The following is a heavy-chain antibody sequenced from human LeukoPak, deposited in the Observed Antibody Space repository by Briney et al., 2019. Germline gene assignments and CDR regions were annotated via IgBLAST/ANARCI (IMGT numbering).Heavy chain of an antibody. Sequence: GGSLRLSCAASGFTFSSYAMSWVRQAPGKGLEWVSAISGSGGSTYYADSVKGRFTISRDNSKNTLYLHMNSLRAEDTAVYYCAKGGYYDSSGSINWFDPWGQGTLVTVSS. D-gene: IGHD3-22*01. CDR2: ISGSGGST. J-gene: IGHJ5*02. CDR3: AKGGYYDSSGSINWFDP. CDR1: GFTFSSYA. V-gene: IGHV3-23*01.